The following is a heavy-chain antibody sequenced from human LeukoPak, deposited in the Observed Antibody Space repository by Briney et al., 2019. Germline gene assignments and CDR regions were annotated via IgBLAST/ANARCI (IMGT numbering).Heavy chain of an antibody. Sequence: ASVNVTFKASGGTFSSYAISWVRQAPGQGLEWVGGIILIFGTTNYAQKFQSRVTITADETTSTAYMELSSLRSEDTAVYYCVRDCSSSSCDVTGFDPWGQGTLVTVSS. CDR1: GGTFSSYA. V-gene: IGHV1-69*01. D-gene: IGHD2-2*01. CDR3: VRDCSSSSCDVTGFDP. CDR2: IILIFGTT. J-gene: IGHJ5*02.